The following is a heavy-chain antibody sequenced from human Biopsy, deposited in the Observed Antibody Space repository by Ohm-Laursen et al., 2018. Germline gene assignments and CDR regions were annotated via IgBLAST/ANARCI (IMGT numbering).Heavy chain of an antibody. CDR1: GVSINTGGYY. Sequence: TLSLTCTVSGVSINTGGYYWTWIRQHPGTGLEWIGYIRYSGNTLYNPSLKSRLTISVDTSRNQFSLKLTSVTAADTALYYGPRAGGGKIYGLWGQGTLVTVSS. V-gene: IGHV4-31*03. CDR3: PRAGGGKIYGL. D-gene: IGHD3-16*01. CDR2: IRYSGNT. J-gene: IGHJ4*02.